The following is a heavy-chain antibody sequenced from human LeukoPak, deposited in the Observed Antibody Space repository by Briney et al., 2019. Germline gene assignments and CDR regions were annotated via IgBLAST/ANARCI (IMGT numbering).Heavy chain of an antibody. V-gene: IGHV3-15*01. CDR1: GFIFSDAW. Sequence: GGSPRLSCAASGFIFSDAWMTWVRQAPGKGLEWVGRIKSKIDGGIIDYAAPVKGRFTISRDDSKKTLYLQVKSLKTEDTAVYYCTTLHFIAVVSSIPDYWGQGTLVTVSS. J-gene: IGHJ4*02. CDR2: IKSKIDGGII. CDR3: TTLHFIAVVSSIPDY. D-gene: IGHD2-21*01.